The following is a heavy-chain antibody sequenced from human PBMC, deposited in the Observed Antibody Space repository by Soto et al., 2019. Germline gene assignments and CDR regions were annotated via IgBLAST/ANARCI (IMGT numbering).Heavy chain of an antibody. CDR1: GGSISSSSYY. CDR3: ARHLTDYDILTGWVA. Sequence: QLQLQESGPGLVKPSETLSLTCTVSGGSISSSSYYWGWIRQPPGKGLEWIGSIYYSGSTYYNPSLKSRVTISVDTSKNQFSLKLSSVTAADTAVYYCARHLTDYDILTGWVAWGQGTLVTVSS. J-gene: IGHJ5*02. V-gene: IGHV4-39*01. D-gene: IGHD3-9*01. CDR2: IYYSGST.